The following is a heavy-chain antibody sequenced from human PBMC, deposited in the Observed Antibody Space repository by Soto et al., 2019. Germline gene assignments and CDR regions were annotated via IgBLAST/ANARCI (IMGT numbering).Heavy chain of an antibody. Sequence: EVQLLESGGGLVQPGGSLRLSCAASGFTFSSYAMRWVRQAPGKGLEWVSAISGSGGSTYYADSVKGRFTISRDNSKNTLYLQMNSLSAEDMAVYYCARRRSGSYYDYWGQGTLVTVSS. V-gene: IGHV3-23*01. CDR1: GFTFSSYA. D-gene: IGHD1-26*01. CDR3: ARRRSGSYYDY. CDR2: ISGSGGST. J-gene: IGHJ4*02.